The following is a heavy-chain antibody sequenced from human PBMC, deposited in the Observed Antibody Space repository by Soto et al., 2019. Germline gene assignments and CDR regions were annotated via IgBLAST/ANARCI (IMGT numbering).Heavy chain of an antibody. CDR1: GFTFSSYS. J-gene: IGHJ6*03. D-gene: IGHD4-4*01. V-gene: IGHV3-23*01. CDR2: ISSSGGST. Sequence: GGSLRLSCAASGFTFSSYSMNWVRQAPGKGLEWVSSISSSGGSTYYADSVKGRFTISRDNSKNTLYLQMNSLRAEDTAVYYCAKDGVSNYASDYYYMDVWGKGTTVTVSS. CDR3: AKDGVSNYASDYYYMDV.